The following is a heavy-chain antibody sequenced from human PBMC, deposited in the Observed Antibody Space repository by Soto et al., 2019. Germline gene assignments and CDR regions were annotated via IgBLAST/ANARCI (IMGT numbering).Heavy chain of an antibody. Sequence: GGSLRLSCEASGFSFGSYSMNWVRQAPGKGLEWVSFISGRGTTTYYADSVKGRFTVSRDNTKNSLSLEVNSLRDEDTAVYYCARLGYCSSATCKYYFYYYGMDVWGQGTTVTVSS. D-gene: IGHD2-2*01. V-gene: IGHV3-48*02. CDR3: ARLGYCSSATCKYYFYYYGMDV. CDR2: ISGRGTTT. J-gene: IGHJ6*02. CDR1: GFSFGSYS.